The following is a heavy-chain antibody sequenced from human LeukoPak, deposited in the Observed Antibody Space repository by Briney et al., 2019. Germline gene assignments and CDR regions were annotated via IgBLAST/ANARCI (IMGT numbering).Heavy chain of an antibody. CDR2: ITNSGDYT. D-gene: IGHD6-13*01. CDR3: AKGWYGDTFDI. V-gene: IGHV3-23*01. J-gene: IGHJ3*02. Sequence: PGGSLRLSCAASGFIFRNYAMNWVRQAPGKGLEWVSGITNSGDYTNYADSVKGRFTVSRDNSKNTLDLQMNSLRAEDTAVYYCAKGWYGDTFDIWGQGTMVTVSS. CDR1: GFIFRNYA.